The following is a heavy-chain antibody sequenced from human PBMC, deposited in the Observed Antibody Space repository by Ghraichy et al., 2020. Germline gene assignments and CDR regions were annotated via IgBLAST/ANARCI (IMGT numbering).Heavy chain of an antibody. CDR1: GFTFSSYA. V-gene: IGHV3-23*01. Sequence: GSLRLSCAASGFTFSSYAMSWVRQAPGKGLEWVSAISGSGGSTYYADSVKGRFTISRDNSKNTLYLQMNSLRAEDTAVYYCAKDDCSGGSCYFHYYGMDVSGKKGTVTVSS. CDR3: AKDDCSGGSCYFHYYGMDV. D-gene: IGHD2-15*01. CDR2: ISGSGGST. J-gene: IGHJ6*04.